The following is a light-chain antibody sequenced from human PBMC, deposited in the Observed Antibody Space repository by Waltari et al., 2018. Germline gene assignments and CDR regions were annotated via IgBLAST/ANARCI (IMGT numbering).Light chain of an antibody. CDR3: CSYAGSITFWV. V-gene: IGLV2-11*01. CDR2: DVT. Sequence: QSALTQPRSVSGSPGQSVTISCTGTSSDVGGYNYVSWYQQHPGKAPKLIIYDVTKRPSGVPDRFSASKSDNTASLTISGLQAEDEADDYCCSYAGSITFWVFGGGTKLTVL. CDR1: SSDVGGYNY. J-gene: IGLJ3*02.